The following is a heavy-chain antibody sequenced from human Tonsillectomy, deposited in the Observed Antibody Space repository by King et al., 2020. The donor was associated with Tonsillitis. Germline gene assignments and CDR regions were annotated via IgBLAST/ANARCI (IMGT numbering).Heavy chain of an antibody. J-gene: IGHJ3*02. CDR2: INHSGST. D-gene: IGHD3-22*01. CDR3: ARGPSRITMIVVVITTGAFDI. V-gene: IGHV4-34*01. Sequence: VQLQQWGAGLLKPSETLSLTCAVYGGSFSGYYWSWIRQPPGKGLEWIGEINHSGSTNYNPSLKSRVTISVDTSKNQFSLKLSSVTAADTAVYYCARGPSRITMIVVVITTGAFDIWGQGTMVTVSS. CDR1: GGSFSGYY.